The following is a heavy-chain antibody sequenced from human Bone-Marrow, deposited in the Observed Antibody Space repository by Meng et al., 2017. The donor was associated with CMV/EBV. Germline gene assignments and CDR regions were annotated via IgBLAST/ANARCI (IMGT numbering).Heavy chain of an antibody. D-gene: IGHD2-15*01. CDR1: GGSISSSSYY. CDR3: ARELSDRGDDAFDI. CDR2: IYYSGST. Sequence: SGTVTGGSISSSSYYWGWIRQPPGKGLEWIGYIYYSGSTNYNPSLKSRVTISVDTSKNQFSLKLSSVTAADTAVYYCARELSDRGDDAFDIWGQGTMVTVSS. V-gene: IGHV4-61*01. J-gene: IGHJ3*02.